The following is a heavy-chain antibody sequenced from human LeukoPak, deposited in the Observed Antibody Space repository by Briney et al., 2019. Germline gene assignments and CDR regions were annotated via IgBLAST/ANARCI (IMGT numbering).Heavy chain of an antibody. D-gene: IGHD2/OR15-2a*01. CDR1: GFSFSSYW. Sequence: GSLRLSCAASGFSFSSYWMHWVRQAPGKGLVWVARISLDGSSALSADSVRGRFTISRDNADNTLYLQLNSLRAEDTAVYYCARVSFCPRCHFDYWGQGTLVTVSS. CDR2: ISLDGSSA. CDR3: ARVSFCPRCHFDY. J-gene: IGHJ4*02. V-gene: IGHV3-74*03.